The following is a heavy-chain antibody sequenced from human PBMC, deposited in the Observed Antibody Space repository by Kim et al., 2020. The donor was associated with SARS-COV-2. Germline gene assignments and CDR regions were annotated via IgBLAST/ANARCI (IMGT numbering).Heavy chain of an antibody. CDR1: GYTLTELS. V-gene: IGHV1-24*01. Sequence: ASVKVSCKVSGYTLTELSMHWVRQAPGKGLEWMGGFDPEDGETIYAQKFQGRVTMTEDTSTDTAYMELSSLRSEDTAVYYCATGGYYYDSSGYYAWGQGTRVTVSS. CDR3: ATGGYYYDSSGYYA. J-gene: IGHJ5*02. CDR2: FDPEDGET. D-gene: IGHD3-22*01.